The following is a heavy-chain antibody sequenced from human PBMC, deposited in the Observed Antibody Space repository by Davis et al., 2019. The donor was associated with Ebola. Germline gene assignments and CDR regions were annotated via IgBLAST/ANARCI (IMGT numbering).Heavy chain of an antibody. V-gene: IGHV1-18*04. Sequence: ASVKVSCKASGYTFTSYGITWVRQAPGQGLEWMGWISPYNGNTNYAQKLQDRVTMTTDTSTSTAYMELGSLRSDDTAVYYCAREIWFGENWIDPWGQGTLVTVSS. D-gene: IGHD3-10*01. J-gene: IGHJ5*02. CDR1: GYTFTSYG. CDR3: AREIWFGENWIDP. CDR2: ISPYNGNT.